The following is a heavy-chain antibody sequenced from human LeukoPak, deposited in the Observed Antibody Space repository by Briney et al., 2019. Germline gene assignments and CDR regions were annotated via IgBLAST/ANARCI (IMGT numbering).Heavy chain of an antibody. D-gene: IGHD1-26*01. CDR3: ARDGMQPRLQHFDY. J-gene: IGHJ4*02. V-gene: IGHV3-48*03. Sequence: PGGSLRLSCAASGFTFSSYEMNWVRQAPGKGLDWVSYISSSGSTIYYADSVKGRFTISRDNGKNSLYLQMNRLRAEDTAVYYCARDGMQPRLQHFDYWGQGTLVTVSS. CDR2: ISSSGSTI. CDR1: GFTFSSYE.